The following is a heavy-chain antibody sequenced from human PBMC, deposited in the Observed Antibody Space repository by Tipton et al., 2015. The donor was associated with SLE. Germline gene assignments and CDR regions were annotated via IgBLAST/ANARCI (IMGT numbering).Heavy chain of an antibody. CDR2: IYYSGST. CDR3: AREVDAFDI. CDR1: GGSISSGSYY. V-gene: IGHV4-61*01. J-gene: IGHJ3*02. Sequence: TLSLTCTVSGGSISSGSYYWSWVRQPPGKGLEWIGYIYYSGSTNYNPSLKSRVSISVDTSKNQFSLKLSSVTAADTAVYYCAREVDAFDIWGQGTMVTVSS.